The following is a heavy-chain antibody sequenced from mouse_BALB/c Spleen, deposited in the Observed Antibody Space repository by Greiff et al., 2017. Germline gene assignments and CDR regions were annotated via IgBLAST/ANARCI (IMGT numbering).Heavy chain of an antibody. CDR3: ASQLTGTHYYAMDY. Sequence: QVQLQQSGAELVRPGVSVKISCKGSGYTFTDYAMHWVKQSHAKSLEWIGVISTYYGDASYNQKFKGKATMTVDKSSSTAYMELARLTSEDSAIYYCASQLTGTHYYAMDYWGQGTSVTVSS. V-gene: IGHV1S137*01. CDR2: ISTYYGDA. D-gene: IGHD4-1*01. CDR1: GYTFTDYA. J-gene: IGHJ4*01.